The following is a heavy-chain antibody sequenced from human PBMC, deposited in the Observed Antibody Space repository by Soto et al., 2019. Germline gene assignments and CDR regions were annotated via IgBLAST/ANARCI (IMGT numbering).Heavy chain of an antibody. CDR2: IYYSGST. CDR3: ARDLPAYYGSGRNYYYYYYMDV. CDR1: GGSISSYY. V-gene: IGHV4-59*01. D-gene: IGHD3-10*01. J-gene: IGHJ6*03. Sequence: LSLTCTVSGGSISSYYWSWIRQPPGKGLEWIGYIYYSGSTNYNPSLKSRVTISVDTSKNQFSLKLSSVTAADTAVYYCARDLPAYYGSGRNYYYYYYMDVWGKGTTVTVSS.